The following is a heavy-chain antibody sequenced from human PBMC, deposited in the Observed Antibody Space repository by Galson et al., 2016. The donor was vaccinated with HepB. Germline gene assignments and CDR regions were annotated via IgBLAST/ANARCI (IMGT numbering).Heavy chain of an antibody. V-gene: IGHV3-21*01. J-gene: IGHJ4*02. CDR3: ARIIKTGTTSHFDY. D-gene: IGHD1-7*01. Sequence: SLRLSCAASGLTFNTYNMVWARQAPGKGLEWVSYISTSSSPISYRDSVKGRFTISRDNTKNSLYLQLNSLRAEDTAVYYCARIIKTGTTSHFDYWGQGTLVTVSS. CDR2: ISTSSSPI. CDR1: GLTFNTYN.